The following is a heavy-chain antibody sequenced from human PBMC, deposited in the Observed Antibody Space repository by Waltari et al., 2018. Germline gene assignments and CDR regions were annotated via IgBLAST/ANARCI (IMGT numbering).Heavy chain of an antibody. J-gene: IGHJ6*02. Sequence: QVQLVQSGAEVKKPGASVKVSCKASGYTFTNYGISWVRQTPGQGLEWMGWININKGNTNYPQKFQGRVTMTTDTSTNTAYMELRSLRSDDTAVYYCARHWGYHVDVWGQGTTVTVS. CDR2: ININKGNT. CDR3: ARHWGYHVDV. CDR1: GYTFTNYG. D-gene: IGHD3-16*01. V-gene: IGHV1-18*04.